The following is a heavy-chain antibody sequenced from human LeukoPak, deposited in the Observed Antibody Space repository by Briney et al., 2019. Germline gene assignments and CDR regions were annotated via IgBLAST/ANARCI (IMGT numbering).Heavy chain of an antibody. D-gene: IGHD4-11*01. Sequence: ASVKVSCKASGYTFTSYGISWVRQAPGQGLEWMGWISTYNGNTNYAQNHQGRVTMTTDTSTSTAYMELRSLRSDDTAVYYCARDYAKSTVDAFDIWGQGTMVTVSS. CDR1: GYTFTSYG. CDR3: ARDYAKSTVDAFDI. CDR2: ISTYNGNT. J-gene: IGHJ3*02. V-gene: IGHV1-18*01.